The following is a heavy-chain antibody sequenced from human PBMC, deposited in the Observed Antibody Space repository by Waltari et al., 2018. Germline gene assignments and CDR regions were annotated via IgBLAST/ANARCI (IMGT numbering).Heavy chain of an antibody. V-gene: IGHV3-21*01. Sequence: EVQLVGSGGGLVKPGGSVRLSCAASGFTFSSYNMNGVRQAPGKGLEGVSSISSGSSYIYYADSVKGRFTISRDNAKNSLYLQMNSLRVEDTAVYYCAREWGVMVGTAGFYFDYWGQGALVTVSS. CDR3: AREWGVMVGTAGFYFDY. D-gene: IGHD2-15*01. CDR1: GFTFSSYN. J-gene: IGHJ4*02. CDR2: ISSGSSYI.